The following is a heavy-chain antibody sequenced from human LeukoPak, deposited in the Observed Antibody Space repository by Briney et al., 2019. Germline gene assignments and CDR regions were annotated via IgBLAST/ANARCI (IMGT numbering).Heavy chain of an antibody. V-gene: IGHV3-30-3*01. J-gene: IGHJ6*02. Sequence: GGSLRLSCAASGFTFSSYGMHWVRQAPGKGLEWVAVISYDGSNKYYADSVKGRFTISRDNSKNTLYLQMNSLRAEDTAMYYCSYYYGMDVWGQGTTVTVSS. CDR1: GFTFSSYG. CDR3: SYYYGMDV. CDR2: ISYDGSNK.